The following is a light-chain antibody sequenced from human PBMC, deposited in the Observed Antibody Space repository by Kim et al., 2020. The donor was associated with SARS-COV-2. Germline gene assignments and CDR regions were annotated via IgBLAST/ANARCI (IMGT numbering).Light chain of an antibody. CDR1: QGIGSS. J-gene: IGKJ5*01. CDR3: QKYDNAPHT. V-gene: IGKV1-27*01. Sequence: DIQMTQSPSSLSASVGDRVTITCRASQGIGSSLAWYQQKPGKVPKLLIYHASNLQSGAPSRFSGSGSGTDFALTISGLQPEDVASYYCQKYDNAPHTFGQGTRLEIK. CDR2: HAS.